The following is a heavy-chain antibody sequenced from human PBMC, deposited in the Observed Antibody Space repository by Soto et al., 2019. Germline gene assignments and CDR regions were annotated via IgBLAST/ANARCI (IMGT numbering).Heavy chain of an antibody. CDR3: AKAFNIMVRGVPPPDY. J-gene: IGHJ4*02. Sequence: ASVKVSCKASGYTFTNFAMHWVRQAPGQRLEWMGWINAGNGNTKYSQKFQGRVTISRDNSGDTLYLQMNSLRTEDTAVYYCAKAFNIMVRGVPPPDYWGQGTLVTV. CDR1: GYTFTNFA. V-gene: IGHV1-3*01. D-gene: IGHD3-10*01. CDR2: INAGNGNT.